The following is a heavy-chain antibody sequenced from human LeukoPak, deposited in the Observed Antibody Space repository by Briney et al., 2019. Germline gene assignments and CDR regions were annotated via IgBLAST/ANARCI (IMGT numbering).Heavy chain of an antibody. D-gene: IGHD5-18*01. V-gene: IGHV3-48*01. J-gene: IGHJ4*02. CDR3: ARARGYSYGYTDY. CDR2: ISSGSGTI. CDR1: GFSFSTYS. Sequence: GGSLRLSCAASGFSFSTYSMNWVRQAPGKGLEWVSHISSGSGTIYYADSVKGRFTISRDNAKNSLYLQMSSLRAEDTAVYYCARARGYSYGYTDYWGQGTLVTVSS.